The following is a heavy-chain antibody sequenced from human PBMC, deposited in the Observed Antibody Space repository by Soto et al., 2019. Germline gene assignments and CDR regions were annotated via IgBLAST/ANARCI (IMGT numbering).Heavy chain of an antibody. Sequence: PGGSLRLSCAASGFTFSSYGMHWVRQAPGKGLEWVAVIWYDGSNKYYADSVKGRFTISRDNSKNTLYLQMNSLRAEDTAVYYCARDLYSSGPYDYWGQGTLVTVSS. J-gene: IGHJ4*02. D-gene: IGHD6-19*01. CDR2: IWYDGSNK. CDR3: ARDLYSSGPYDY. V-gene: IGHV3-33*01. CDR1: GFTFSSYG.